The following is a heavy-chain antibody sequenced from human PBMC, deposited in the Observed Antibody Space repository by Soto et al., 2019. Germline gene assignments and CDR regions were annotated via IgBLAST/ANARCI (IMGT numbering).Heavy chain of an antibody. CDR2: ISRDGANT. CDR1: GFNFSSYS. D-gene: IGHD3-10*01. V-gene: IGHV3-64*01. Sequence: ESGGGLVQPGGSLRLSCAASGFNFSSYSMHWVRQAPGKGLEYVSAISRDGANTQYANSVKARFTISRDNSKSTLYLQMGSLRAEDMAVYYCARGSEVWFGELWPWGQGTLVTVSS. J-gene: IGHJ4*02. CDR3: ARGSEVWFGELWP.